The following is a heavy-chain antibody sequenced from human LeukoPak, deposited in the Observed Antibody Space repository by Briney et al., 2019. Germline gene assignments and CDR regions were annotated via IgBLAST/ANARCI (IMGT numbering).Heavy chain of an antibody. J-gene: IGHJ4*02. Sequence: GGSLRLSCAASGFTFSNYAIHWVRQAPGKGLEWVASIRFNGNFYADYVKGRFTISRDNSKSTVSLQMDTLRTEDTALYYCARENWDFDFWGQGALVTVSS. D-gene: IGHD7-27*01. V-gene: IGHV3-30*02. CDR3: ARENWDFDF. CDR2: IRFNGN. CDR1: GFTFSNYA.